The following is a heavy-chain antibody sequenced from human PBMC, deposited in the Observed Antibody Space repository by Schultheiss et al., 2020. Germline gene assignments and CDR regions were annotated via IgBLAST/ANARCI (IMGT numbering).Heavy chain of an antibody. J-gene: IGHJ4*02. Sequence: GGSLRLSCAASGFTFSNYGMHWVRQAPGKGLEWVALISDDGSKTFYADSVKGRFTISRDKSKNTLYLQMNSLRAEDTALYYCAKSGKYGSGSYLDPFDYWGQGTLVTVSS. CDR1: GFTFSNYG. CDR2: ISDDGSKT. V-gene: IGHV3-30*18. CDR3: AKSGKYGSGSYLDPFDY. D-gene: IGHD3-10*01.